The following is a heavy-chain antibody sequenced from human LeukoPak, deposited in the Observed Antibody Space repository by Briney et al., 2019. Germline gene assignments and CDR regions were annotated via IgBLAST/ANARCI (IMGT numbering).Heavy chain of an antibody. D-gene: IGHD3-22*01. J-gene: IGHJ3*02. CDR2: ISSSSSYI. CDR3: ARAEAYYYDSSGYYQNAFDI. CDR1: GFTFSSYS. Sequence: PGRSLRLSCAASGFTFSSYSMNWVRQAPGKGLEWVSSISSSSSYIYYADSVKGRFTISRDNAKNSLYLQMNSLRAEDTAVYYCARAEAYYYDSSGYYQNAFDIWGQGTMVTVSS. V-gene: IGHV3-21*01.